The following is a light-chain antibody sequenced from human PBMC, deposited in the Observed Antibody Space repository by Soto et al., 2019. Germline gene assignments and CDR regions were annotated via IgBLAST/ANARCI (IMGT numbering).Light chain of an antibody. CDR3: SSYTGSSTLV. J-gene: IGLJ3*02. CDR2: EVN. Sequence: QYVLTQPASVSGSPGQSNTISCTGTSSDIGGYNYVSWYQQHPGKAPKLMIYEVNNRPSGVSNRFSGSKSGNTASLTISGIKDEDEADYYCSSYTGSSTLVFGGGTQKTVL. CDR1: SSDIGGYNY. V-gene: IGLV2-14*01.